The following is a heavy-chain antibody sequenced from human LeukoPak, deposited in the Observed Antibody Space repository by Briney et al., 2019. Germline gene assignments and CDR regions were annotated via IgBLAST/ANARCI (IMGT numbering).Heavy chain of an antibody. CDR1: GFTFSSYA. J-gene: IGHJ4*02. CDR3: AKIQVPAMGAFDY. V-gene: IGHV3-23*01. D-gene: IGHD5-18*01. CDR2: ISGSGDST. Sequence: QTGGSLRLSCAASGFTFSSYAMSWVRQAPGKGLEWVSAISGSGDSTYYADSVKGRFTISRDSSKNTLYLQMNSLRAEDTAVYYCAKIQVPAMGAFDYWGQGTLVTVSS.